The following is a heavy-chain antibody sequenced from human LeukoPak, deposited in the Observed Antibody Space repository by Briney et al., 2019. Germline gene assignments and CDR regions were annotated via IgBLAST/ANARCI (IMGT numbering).Heavy chain of an antibody. CDR1: KFTFSNYC. D-gene: IGHD2-21*02. Sequence: PGGSLRLSCAASKFTFSNYCMSWVRQAPGKGLQWVANIKQDGSGKYYVDSVKGRFTISRDNSKNTLYLEMDSLRVEDTAVYYCARHGPVVTATDAFDLWGQGTMVTVSS. CDR2: IKQDGSGK. V-gene: IGHV3-7*01. CDR3: ARHGPVVTATDAFDL. J-gene: IGHJ3*01.